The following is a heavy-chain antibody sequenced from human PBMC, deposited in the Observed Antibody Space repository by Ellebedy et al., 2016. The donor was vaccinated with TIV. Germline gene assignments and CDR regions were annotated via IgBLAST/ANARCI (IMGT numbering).Heavy chain of an antibody. CDR1: GFPFGAYS. CDR2: IRSHNYGGTT. V-gene: IGHV3-49*03. CDR3: ARDSSGWSRDY. J-gene: IGHJ4*02. Sequence: PGGSLRLSCTASGFPFGAYSVSWLRQAPGKGLEWVGLIRSHNYGGTTEYAASVKGRFIISRDESKSTANLDLNSLKTEDTAVYYCARDSSGWSRDYWGQGTLVTVSS. D-gene: IGHD3-22*01.